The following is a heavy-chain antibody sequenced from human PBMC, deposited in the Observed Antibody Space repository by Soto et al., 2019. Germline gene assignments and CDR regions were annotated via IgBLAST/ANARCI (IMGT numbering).Heavy chain of an antibody. CDR3: AREISLSAGSYFDY. D-gene: IGHD3-10*01. V-gene: IGHV3-48*02. J-gene: IGHJ4*02. CDR1: GFTFNTYN. CDR2: ISSSSYTI. Sequence: PGGSLRLSCTASGFTFNTYNMNWVRQAPGKGLEWVSYISSSSYTIKYADSVEGRFTVSRDNGKKSLYLQMNSLRDEDTAVYLCAREISLSAGSYFDYWGQGTLVTVSS.